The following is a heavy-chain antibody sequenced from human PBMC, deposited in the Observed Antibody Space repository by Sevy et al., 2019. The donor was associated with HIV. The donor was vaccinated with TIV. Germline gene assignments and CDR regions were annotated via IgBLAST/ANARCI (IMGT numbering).Heavy chain of an antibody. CDR3: AKRGDYGGSYFDH. V-gene: IGHV3-23*01. J-gene: IGHJ4*02. D-gene: IGHD4-17*01. CDR2: ITPNGGYT. CDR1: GFTLSSSG. Sequence: GGSLRLSCAASGFTLSSSGMTWVRQAPGKGLEWVSSITPNGGYTYYADSVKGRFAISRDNSQRTLYLLMNSLRVEDTAVYYCAKRGDYGGSYFDHWGRRALVTVSS.